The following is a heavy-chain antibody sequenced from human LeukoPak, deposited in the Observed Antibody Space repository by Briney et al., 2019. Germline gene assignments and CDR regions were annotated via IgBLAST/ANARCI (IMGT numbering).Heavy chain of an antibody. V-gene: IGHV3-21*04. Sequence: GGSLRLSCAASGFTFSSYSMNWVRQAPGKGLEWVSSISSSSTYIYYADSVKGRFTISRDNAKNSLYLQMNSLRAEDTALYYCAKEAMTTPYYYCGMDVWGQGTTVTVSS. CDR2: ISSSSTYI. D-gene: IGHD4-11*01. J-gene: IGHJ6*02. CDR1: GFTFSSYS. CDR3: AKEAMTTPYYYCGMDV.